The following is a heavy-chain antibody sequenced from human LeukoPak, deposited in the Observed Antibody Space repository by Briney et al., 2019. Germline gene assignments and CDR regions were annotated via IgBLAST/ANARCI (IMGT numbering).Heavy chain of an antibody. CDR3: ARVRLVTTQYDAFAM. CDR1: GFTFSTYW. J-gene: IGHJ3*02. Sequence: GGSLRLSCAASGFTFSTYWMTWVRQAPGKGLEWVANVKEAGSEKYYVDSVKGRFTISRDNTKNSLYLQMDSLRAEDTAVYFCARVRLVTTQYDAFAMWGQGTMVTVSS. V-gene: IGHV3-7*04. CDR2: VKEAGSEK. D-gene: IGHD5-12*01.